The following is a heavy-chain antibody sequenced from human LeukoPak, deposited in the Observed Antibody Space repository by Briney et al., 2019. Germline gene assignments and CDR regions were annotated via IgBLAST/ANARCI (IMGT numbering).Heavy chain of an antibody. Sequence: ASVKVSCKASGYTFISYFMHWVRQAPGQGLEWMGIINPSGGTTSYAQKFQGRVTMTSDTSTSTVYMELSSLRSDDTAVYYCARDPCSGGSCHNWFDPWGQGTLVTVSS. CDR3: ARDPCSGGSCHNWFDP. J-gene: IGHJ5*02. CDR1: GYTFISYF. D-gene: IGHD2-15*01. CDR2: INPSGGTT. V-gene: IGHV1-46*01.